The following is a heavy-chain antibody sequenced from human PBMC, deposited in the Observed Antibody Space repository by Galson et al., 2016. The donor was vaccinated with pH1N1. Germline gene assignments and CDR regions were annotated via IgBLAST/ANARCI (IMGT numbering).Heavy chain of an antibody. CDR2: IDWDDEK. Sequence: PALVKPTQTLTLTCSFSGFSLNSRGMRVNWIRQPPGKALEWLARIDWDDEKFYNTSLKTRISISKDTSKNQVVLTMTNMDPVDTATYYCAHLGYGDYVGYFDYWGQGTLVTVSS. D-gene: IGHD4-17*01. V-gene: IGHV2-70*04. J-gene: IGHJ4*02. CDR3: AHLGYGDYVGYFDY. CDR1: GFSLNSRGMR.